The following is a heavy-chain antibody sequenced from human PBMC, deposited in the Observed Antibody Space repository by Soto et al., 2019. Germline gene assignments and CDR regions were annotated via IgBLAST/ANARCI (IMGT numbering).Heavy chain of an antibody. CDR2: ISYTGST. J-gene: IGHJ3*02. Sequence: SETLSLTCTVSGGSIRGYSWSWIRQPPGKGLEYIGYISYTGSTNYNPSLKSRVTISLDTSKNQFSLKLTSVTAADTAVYYCARDVSSGYAFDIWGQGTMVTVSS. CDR3: ARDVSSGYAFDI. V-gene: IGHV4-59*01. CDR1: GGSIRGYS. D-gene: IGHD3-22*01.